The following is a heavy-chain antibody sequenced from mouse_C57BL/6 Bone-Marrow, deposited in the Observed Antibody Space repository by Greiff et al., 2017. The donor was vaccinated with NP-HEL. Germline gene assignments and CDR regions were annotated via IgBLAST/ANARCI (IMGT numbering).Heavy chain of an antibody. CDR3: TSRYDPGVYYAMDY. D-gene: IGHD2-3*01. V-gene: IGHV6-3*01. J-gene: IGHJ4*01. CDR1: GFTFSNYW. Sequence: EVNVVESGGGLVQPGGSMKLSCVASGFTFSNYWMNWVRQSPEKGLEWVAQIRLKSDNYATHYAESVKGRFTISRDDSKSSVYLQMNNLRAEDTGIYYCTSRYDPGVYYAMDYWGQGTSVTVSS. CDR2: IRLKSDNYAT.